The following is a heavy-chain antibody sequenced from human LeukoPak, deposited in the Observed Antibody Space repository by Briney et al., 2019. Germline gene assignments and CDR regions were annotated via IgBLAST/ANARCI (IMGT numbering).Heavy chain of an antibody. CDR1: GYSFTSYW. Sequence: GESLKISCTGSGYSFTSYWIGWGRQMPGKGLGWMGIIYPCDSDTRYSPSFQGQVNISADKSISTAYLQWSSVKDSDTAMYYCERREYYYGMHVWGQGTTVTVSS. CDR2: IYPCDSDT. V-gene: IGHV5-51*01. J-gene: IGHJ6*02. CDR3: ERREYYYGMHV. D-gene: IGHD6-6*01.